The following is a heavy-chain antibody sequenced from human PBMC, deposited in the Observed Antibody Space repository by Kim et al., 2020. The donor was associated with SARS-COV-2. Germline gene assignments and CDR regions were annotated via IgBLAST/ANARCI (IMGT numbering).Heavy chain of an antibody. CDR1: GYTFTSYY. CDR2: INPSGGST. CDR3: ARGDFDWLLSGGYYFDY. J-gene: IGHJ4*02. Sequence: ASVKVSCKASGYTFTSYYMHWVRQAPGQGLEWMGIINPSGGSTSYAQKFQGRVTMTRDTSTSTVYMELSSLRSEDTAVYYCARGDFDWLLSGGYYFDYWGQGTLVTVSS. V-gene: IGHV1-46*01. D-gene: IGHD3-9*01.